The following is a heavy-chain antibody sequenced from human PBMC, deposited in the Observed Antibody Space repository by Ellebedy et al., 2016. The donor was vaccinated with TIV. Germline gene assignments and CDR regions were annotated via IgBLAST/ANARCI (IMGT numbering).Heavy chain of an antibody. CDR2: MSASSGTI. CDR3: ARGYDSLDF. Sequence: PGGSLRLSCAASGFPFSTYGMHWVRQAPGKGLEWVSFMSASSGTISYADSVKGRFTVSRDNAKKSLYLQMNSLRADDTSLYYCARGYDSLDFWGQGTLVTVSS. V-gene: IGHV3-48*04. CDR1: GFPFSTYG. D-gene: IGHD5-12*01. J-gene: IGHJ4*02.